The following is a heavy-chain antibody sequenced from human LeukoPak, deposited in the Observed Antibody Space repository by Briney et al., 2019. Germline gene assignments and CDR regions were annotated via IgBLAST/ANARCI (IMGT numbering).Heavy chain of an antibody. J-gene: IGHJ4*02. V-gene: IGHV5-51*01. CDR1: GYSFTSYW. CDR2: IYPGDSDT. CDR3: ARHGAVGSSSSWVDY. Sequence: GESLKISCKGSGYSFTSYWIGWVRQMPGKGLEWMGIIYPGDSDTTYSPSFQGLVTISADKSISTAYLQWSSLKASDTAMYYCARHGAVGSSSSWVDYWGQGTLVTVSS. D-gene: IGHD6-6*01.